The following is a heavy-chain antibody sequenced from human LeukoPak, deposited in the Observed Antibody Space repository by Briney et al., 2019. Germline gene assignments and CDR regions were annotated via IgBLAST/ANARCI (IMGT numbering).Heavy chain of an antibody. CDR2: IYYSGIT. D-gene: IGHD6-25*01. J-gene: IGHJ4*02. Sequence: SETLSLTCTVSGGSISSYFWSWIRQPPGKGLEWIGYIYYSGITNYNPSLKSRITISVDTSKNQFSLKLSSVTAADTAIYYCARLDKGIKAAHFDYWGQGTLVTVSS. CDR3: ARLDKGIKAAHFDY. V-gene: IGHV4-59*08. CDR1: GGSISSYF.